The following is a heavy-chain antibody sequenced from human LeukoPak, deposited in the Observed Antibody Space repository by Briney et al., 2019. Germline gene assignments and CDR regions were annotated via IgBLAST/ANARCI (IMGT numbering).Heavy chain of an antibody. J-gene: IGHJ4*02. CDR2: IYPDDSDT. Sequence: GESLKISCKGSGYSFSPYWIGWVRQMPGKGLEWMGIIYPDDSDTRYGPSFQGQVTISADKSIDTAYLQWSSLKASDTAMYYCARRIAVAGAFDYWGQGTLVTVTS. D-gene: IGHD6-19*01. CDR1: GYSFSPYW. CDR3: ARRIAVAGAFDY. V-gene: IGHV5-51*01.